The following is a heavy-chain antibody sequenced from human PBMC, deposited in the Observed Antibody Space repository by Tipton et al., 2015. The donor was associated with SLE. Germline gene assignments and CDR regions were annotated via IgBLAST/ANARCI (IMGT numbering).Heavy chain of an antibody. D-gene: IGHD2-21*01. CDR2: IYHSGST. CDR3: ARAGGGDSNWFDP. V-gene: IGHV4-4*02. J-gene: IGHJ5*02. CDR1: GGSITNSNW. Sequence: TLSLTCDVSGGSITNSNWWSWVRQPPGKGLEWIGEIYHSGSTTYNPSLKSRVTISVDTSKNQFSLKLSSVTAADTAVYYCARAGGGDSNWFDPWGQGTLVTVSS.